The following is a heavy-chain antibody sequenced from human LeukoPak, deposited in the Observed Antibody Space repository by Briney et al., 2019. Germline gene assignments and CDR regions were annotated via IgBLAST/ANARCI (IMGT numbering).Heavy chain of an antibody. CDR1: GFTFTKFA. D-gene: IGHD4-17*01. Sequence: GGSLRLSCAASGFTFTKFATGWVRQAPGKGLEWISAISGSDESTYYADSVKGRFTISRDNSKNTVYLQMNSLRVEDTAVYYCARAPDDYGDWYYFDYWGQGTLVTVSS. CDR3: ARAPDDYGDWYYFDY. V-gene: IGHV3-23*01. CDR2: ISGSDEST. J-gene: IGHJ4*02.